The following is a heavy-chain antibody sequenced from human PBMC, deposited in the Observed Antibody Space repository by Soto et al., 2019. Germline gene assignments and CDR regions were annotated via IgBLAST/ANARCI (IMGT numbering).Heavy chain of an antibody. Sequence: EVQLVESGGGLVQPGGSLRLSCTASGFTFSDSWMTWVRQAPGKGLEWVARIKPDESEKKYADSVKGRFSISRDTAKNSMYLQIDRLRGEDTAVYYCVRGGSNYASWGQGTLVTVSS. V-gene: IGHV3-7*01. D-gene: IGHD4-4*01. CDR1: GFTFSDSW. CDR2: IKPDESEK. CDR3: VRGGSNYAS. J-gene: IGHJ5*02.